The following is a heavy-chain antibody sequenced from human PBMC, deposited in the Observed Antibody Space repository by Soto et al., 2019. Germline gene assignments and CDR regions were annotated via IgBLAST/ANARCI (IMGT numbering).Heavy chain of an antibody. J-gene: IGHJ6*02. V-gene: IGHV4-30-4*01. Sequence: SKNLALTCTVSGGSIKSDYYWTWVRQPPGGGLEWMGYKYYSGATDSDPSLKRRVSFSVDMSKNQFSLHLTSVNVEDTVVYYCARGRPSDFCYGLEVWGQGISVT. D-gene: IGHD2-2*01. CDR1: GGSIKSDYY. CDR2: KYYSGAT. CDR3: ARGRPSDFCYGLEV.